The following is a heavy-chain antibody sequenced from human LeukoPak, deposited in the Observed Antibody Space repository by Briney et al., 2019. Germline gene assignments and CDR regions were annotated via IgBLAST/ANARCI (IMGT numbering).Heavy chain of an antibody. J-gene: IGHJ4*02. CDR1: GFTFSSYT. V-gene: IGHV3-21*01. CDR3: ARTGTTGEFDY. D-gene: IGHD1-7*01. CDR2: ISSSSSYI. Sequence: GGSLRLSCAASGFTFSSYTMNWVRQAPGKGLEWVSSISSSSSYIFYADSVRGRFIISRDNALYLQMNSLRAEDTAVYYCARTGTTGEFDYWGQGTLVTVSS.